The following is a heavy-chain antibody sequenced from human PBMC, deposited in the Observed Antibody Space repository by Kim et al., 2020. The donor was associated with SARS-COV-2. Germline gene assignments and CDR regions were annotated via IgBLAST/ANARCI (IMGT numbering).Heavy chain of an antibody. J-gene: IGHJ6*02. CDR1: GFTFRNAW. Sequence: GGSLRLSCADSGFTFRNAWMRWVRQAPGKGLEWVGRIKSNNYGGTTDYAAPVKGRFSISRDDSTNTLYLQMNSLKTEDTAVYYCTSRGAKWLSPWDYGMDVWGQGTTVTVAS. CDR2: IKSNNYGGTT. V-gene: IGHV3-15*01. CDR3: TSRGAKWLSPWDYGMDV. D-gene: IGHD6-19*01.